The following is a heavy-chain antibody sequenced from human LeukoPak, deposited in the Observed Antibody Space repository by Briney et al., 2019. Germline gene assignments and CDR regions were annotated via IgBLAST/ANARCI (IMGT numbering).Heavy chain of an antibody. Sequence: ASVKVSCKASGYTFTSYGISWVRQAPGQGLEWMGWISAYNGNTNYAQKLQGRVTMTTDTSTSTAYMELRSLRSGDTAVYYCARAHYDFWSGYTPPNAFDIWGQGTMVTVSS. J-gene: IGHJ3*02. V-gene: IGHV1-18*01. CDR2: ISAYNGNT. CDR1: GYTFTSYG. CDR3: ARAHYDFWSGYTPPNAFDI. D-gene: IGHD3-3*01.